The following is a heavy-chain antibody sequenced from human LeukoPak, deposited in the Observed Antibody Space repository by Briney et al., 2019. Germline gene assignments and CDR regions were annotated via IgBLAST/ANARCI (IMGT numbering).Heavy chain of an antibody. CDR3: AKVPLYDILTGYFDY. CDR2: IRTDGLET. D-gene: IGHD3-9*01. V-gene: IGHV3-74*01. Sequence: GGSLRLSCAASGLTFSNYWMHWVRQAPGKGLVWVSRIRTDGLETSYADSVKGRFTVSRDNAKNTLYLQMNSLRAEDTAVYYCAKVPLYDILTGYFDYWGQGTLVTVSS. J-gene: IGHJ4*02. CDR1: GLTFSNYW.